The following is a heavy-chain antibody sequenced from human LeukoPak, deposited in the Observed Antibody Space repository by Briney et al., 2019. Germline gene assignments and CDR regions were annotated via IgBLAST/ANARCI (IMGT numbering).Heavy chain of an antibody. CDR1: GYTFTSYG. CDR2: ISAYNGNT. Sequence: ASVTVSCKASGYTFTSYGISWVRQAPGQGLEWMGWISAYNGNTNYAQKLQGRVTMTTDTSTCTAYMELRSLRSDDTAVYYCARQPRIAAAGGVVHYYYYMDVWGKGTTVTVSS. J-gene: IGHJ6*03. D-gene: IGHD6-13*01. CDR3: ARQPRIAAAGGVVHYYYYMDV. V-gene: IGHV1-18*01.